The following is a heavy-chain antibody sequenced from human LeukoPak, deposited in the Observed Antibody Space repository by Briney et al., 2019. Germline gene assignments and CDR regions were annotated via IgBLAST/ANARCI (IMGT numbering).Heavy chain of an antibody. CDR3: ARGFGYYDSSGSQPHWYFDL. Sequence: NSSETLSLTCAVYGGSFSGYYWSWIRQPPRKGLEWIGEINHSGSTNYNPSLKSRVTISVDTSKNQFSLKLSSVTAADTAVYYCARGFGYYDSSGSQPHWYFDLWGRGTLVTVSS. D-gene: IGHD3-22*01. CDR2: INHSGST. V-gene: IGHV4-34*01. CDR1: GGSFSGYY. J-gene: IGHJ2*01.